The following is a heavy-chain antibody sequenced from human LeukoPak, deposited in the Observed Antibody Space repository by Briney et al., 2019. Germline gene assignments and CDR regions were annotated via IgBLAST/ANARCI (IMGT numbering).Heavy chain of an antibody. CDR3: ASSPPTNYYFDY. CDR2: IYHSGST. V-gene: IGHV4-30-2*01. D-gene: IGHD5-12*01. Sequence: PSQTLSLTCAVSGGSISSGGYSWSWIRQPPGKGLEWIGYIYHSGSTYYNPSLKSRVTISVDRSKNQFSLKLSSVTAADTAVYYCASSPPTNYYFDYWGQGTLVTVSS. J-gene: IGHJ4*02. CDR1: GGSISSGGYS.